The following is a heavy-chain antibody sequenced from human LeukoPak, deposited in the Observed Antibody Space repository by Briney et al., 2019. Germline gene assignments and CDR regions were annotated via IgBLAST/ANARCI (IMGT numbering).Heavy chain of an antibody. CDR3: ARSVDGGNSPFDY. CDR1: GYSISSSNW. D-gene: IGHD4-23*01. CDR2: IYYSGST. Sequence: PSDTLSLTXAVSGYSISSSNWWGWIRQPPGKGLEWIGYIYYSGSTYYNPSLKSRVTMSVDTSKNQFSLKLSSVTAVDTAVYYCARSVDGGNSPFDYWGQGTLVTVSS. V-gene: IGHV4-28*01. J-gene: IGHJ4*02.